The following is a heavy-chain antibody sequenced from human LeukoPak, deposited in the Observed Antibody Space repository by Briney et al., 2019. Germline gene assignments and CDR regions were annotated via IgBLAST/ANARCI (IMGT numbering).Heavy chain of an antibody. CDR1: GGTFSSYA. CDR3: ATRGVNWSFDY. Sequence: ASVKVSCKASGGTFSSYAISWVRQAPGQGLEWMGGIIPIFGTANYAQKFQGRVTITTDESTSTAYMELSSLRSEDTAVYYCATRGVNWSFDYWGQGTLVTVSS. V-gene: IGHV1-69*05. J-gene: IGHJ4*02. D-gene: IGHD3-10*01. CDR2: IIPIFGTA.